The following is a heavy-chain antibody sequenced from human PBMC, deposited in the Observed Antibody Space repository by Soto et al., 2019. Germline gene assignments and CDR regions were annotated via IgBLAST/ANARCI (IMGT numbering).Heavy chain of an antibody. CDR3: ARDSQYYYDSSGYYYYYGMDV. V-gene: IGHV4-59*01. D-gene: IGHD3-22*01. CDR2: IYYSGST. J-gene: IGHJ6*02. Sequence: SETLSLTCTVSGGSISSYYWSWIRQPPGKGLEWIGYIYYSGSTNYNPSLKSRVTISVDTSKNQFSLKLSSVTAADTAVYYCARDSQYYYDSSGYYYYYGMDVWGQGTTVTVSS. CDR1: GGSISSYY.